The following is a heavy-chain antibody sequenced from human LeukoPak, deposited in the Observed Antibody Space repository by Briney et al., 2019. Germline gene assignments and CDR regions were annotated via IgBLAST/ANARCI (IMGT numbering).Heavy chain of an antibody. CDR2: ISGSGGST. CDR1: GSTFSSYA. D-gene: IGHD6-13*01. CDR3: AKTPYSSSWSRFDY. Sequence: PGGSLRLSCAASGSTFSSYAIGWVRQAPGTGLEWVSGISGSGGSTYYADSVKGRFTISRDNSKNTLYVQMNSLRAEDSAVYYCAKTPYSSSWSRFDYWGQGIMVIVSS. V-gene: IGHV3-23*01. J-gene: IGHJ4*02.